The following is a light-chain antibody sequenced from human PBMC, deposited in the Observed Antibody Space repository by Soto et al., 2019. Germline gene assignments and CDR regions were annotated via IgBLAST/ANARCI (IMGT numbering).Light chain of an antibody. CDR1: RSVSSN. V-gene: IGKV3-15*01. CDR2: GAS. J-gene: IGKJ1*01. CDR3: QHYNSYSEA. Sequence: EIVMTQSPATLSVSPGERATLSCRASRSVSSNLAWYQQKPGQAPRLLIYGASSRATGIPARFRGSGSGTEFTLTISSLQSEDFATYYCQHYNSYSEAFGQGTKVDI.